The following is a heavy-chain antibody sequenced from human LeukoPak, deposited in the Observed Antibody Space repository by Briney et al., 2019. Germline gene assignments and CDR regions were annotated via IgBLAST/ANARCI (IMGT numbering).Heavy chain of an antibody. D-gene: IGHD2-21*02. CDR2: IISSGSTM. Sequence: GGSLRLSCAASGFTLSDYYMTWIRQAPGKGLEWVSYIISSGSTMYYADAVKGRSTISRDNAKNSLYLQMNSLRAEDTAVYYCARGAQPGGDWDYWGQGTLVTVSS. CDR1: GFTLSDYY. CDR3: ARGAQPGGDWDY. V-gene: IGHV3-11*01. J-gene: IGHJ4*02.